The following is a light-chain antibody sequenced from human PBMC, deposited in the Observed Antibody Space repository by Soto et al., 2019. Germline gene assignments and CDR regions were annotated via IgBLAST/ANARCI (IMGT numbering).Light chain of an antibody. CDR2: EVS. Sequence: QSVLTQPRSVSGSPGQSVTISCTGTSSDVGAYNFVSWYQQNPGKAPKLVICEVSNRPSGVSSRFSGSKSGNTASLTISGLRTEDEADYYCTSFTTTNIWVFGGGTQLTVL. CDR1: SSDVGAYNF. J-gene: IGLJ3*02. CDR3: TSFTTTNIWV. V-gene: IGLV2-14*01.